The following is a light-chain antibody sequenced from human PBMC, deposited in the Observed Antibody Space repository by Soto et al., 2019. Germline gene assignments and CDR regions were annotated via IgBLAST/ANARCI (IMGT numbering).Light chain of an antibody. CDR2: GNS. V-gene: IGLV1-40*01. CDR3: QSYDSSLSVV. J-gene: IGLJ2*01. Sequence: QPVLTQPPSVSGAPGQRVTISCTGSNSNIGAGYDVHWYQQLPGTAPKLLIYGNSNRPSGVPDRFSGSKSGTSASLAITKLQAEDDADYYCQSYDSSLSVVFGGGTKLTVL. CDR1: NSNIGAGYD.